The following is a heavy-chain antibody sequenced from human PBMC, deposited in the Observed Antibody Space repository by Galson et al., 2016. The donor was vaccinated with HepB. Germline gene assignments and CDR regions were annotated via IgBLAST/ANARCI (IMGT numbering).Heavy chain of an antibody. V-gene: IGHV5-10-1*01. CDR3: TRRTYLHSDGYYWFDP. CDR1: GYIFTKYR. J-gene: IGHJ5*02. Sequence: QSGAEVKKSGESLRISCKGSGYIFTKYRISWVRQMPGKGLEWMGRIDPTDSYTNYSPSFQGHVTISVDKSKSTAYLQWSSLKASDTAIYYCTRRTYLHSDGYYWFDPWGQGTLVTVSS. CDR2: IDPTDSYT. D-gene: IGHD3-3*01.